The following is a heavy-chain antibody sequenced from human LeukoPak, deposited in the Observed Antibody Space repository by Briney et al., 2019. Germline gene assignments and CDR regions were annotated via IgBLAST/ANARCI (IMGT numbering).Heavy chain of an antibody. CDR3: ARIVPSPGAANYFDY. CDR1: RYTFTGYY. Sequence: ASVKDSCKASRYTFTGYYMHRVRPAPGQGLEWMGWINPNSGGTNYAQKFQGRVTMTRDTSISTAYMELSRLRSDDTAVYYCARIVPSPGAANYFDYWGQGTLVTVSS. D-gene: IGHD2-2*01. J-gene: IGHJ4*02. V-gene: IGHV1-2*02. CDR2: INPNSGGT.